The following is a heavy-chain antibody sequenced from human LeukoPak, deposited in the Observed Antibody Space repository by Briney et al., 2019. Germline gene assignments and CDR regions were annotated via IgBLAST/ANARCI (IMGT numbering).Heavy chain of an antibody. CDR1: GFSLSTSGMC. V-gene: IGHV2-70*11. CDR2: IDWDDDK. Sequence: SGPALVNPTQTLILTCSFSGFSLSTSGMCVSWIRQPPGKALEWLARIDWDDDKYYSTSLKTRLTISKDTSKNQVVLTLTNMDPVDTATYYCARMGVSGSWWFDPWGQGTLVTVSS. CDR3: ARMGVSGSWWFDP. J-gene: IGHJ5*02. D-gene: IGHD3-10*01.